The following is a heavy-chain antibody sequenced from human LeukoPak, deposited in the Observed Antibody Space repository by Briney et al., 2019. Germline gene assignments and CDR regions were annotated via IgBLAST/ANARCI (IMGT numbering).Heavy chain of an antibody. D-gene: IGHD2-2*03. V-gene: IGHV5-51*01. Sequence: GESLKISCKGSGYSFPPYWIAWVRQMPGKGLEWMGIIYPDESNIRYSPSFQGQVTISADKSISTAYLQWSGLKASDTAMYYCARPPSRGYSSSFEYWGQGTLVTVSS. CDR1: GYSFPPYW. J-gene: IGHJ4*02. CDR3: ARPPSRGYSSSFEY. CDR2: IYPDESNI.